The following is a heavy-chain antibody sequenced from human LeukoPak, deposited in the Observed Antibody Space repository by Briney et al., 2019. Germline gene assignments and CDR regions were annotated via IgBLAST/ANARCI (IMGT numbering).Heavy chain of an antibody. CDR1: GFTFSSYA. J-gene: IGHJ6*03. V-gene: IGHV3-23*01. D-gene: IGHD6-13*01. CDR2: ISGSGGST. CDR3: AKWAAAGPPYYYYYMDV. Sequence: QPGGSLRLSCAASGFTFSSYAMSWVRRAPGKGLEWVSAISGSGGSTYYADSVKGRFTISRDNSKNTLYLQMNSLRAEDTAVYYCAKWAAAGPPYYYYYMDVWGKGTTVTISS.